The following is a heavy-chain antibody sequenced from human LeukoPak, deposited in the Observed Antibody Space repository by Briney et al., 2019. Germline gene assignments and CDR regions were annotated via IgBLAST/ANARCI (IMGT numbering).Heavy chain of an antibody. CDR1: GFTFSSYG. D-gene: IGHD2-15*01. CDR2: IWYDGSNK. CDR3: AKDLSVVVVAANFDY. V-gene: IGHV3-33*06. J-gene: IGHJ4*02. Sequence: GGSLRLSCAASGFTFSSYGMHWVRQAPGKGLEWVAVIWYDGSNKYYADSVKGRFTISRDNSKNTLYLQMNSLRAEDTAVYYCAKDLSVVVVAANFDYWGQGTLVTVSS.